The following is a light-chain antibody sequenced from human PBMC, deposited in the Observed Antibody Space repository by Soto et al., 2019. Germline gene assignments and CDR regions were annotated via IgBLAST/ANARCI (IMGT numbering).Light chain of an antibody. CDR3: CSYTTSSTYV. Sequence: QSVLTQPASVSGSPGQSITISCTGTSSEVGAYNYVSWFQQHPGKAPKLMIYDVSNRPSGVSNRFSGSKSGNTASLTISGLQAEDEADYYCCSYTTSSTYVFGIGTKVTVL. J-gene: IGLJ1*01. CDR2: DVS. CDR1: SSEVGAYNY. V-gene: IGLV2-14*01.